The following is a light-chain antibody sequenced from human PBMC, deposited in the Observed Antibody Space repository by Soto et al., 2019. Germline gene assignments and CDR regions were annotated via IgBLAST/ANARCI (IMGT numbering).Light chain of an antibody. CDR2: KAS. Sequence: DIQMTPSPSTPSASVGDRVTITFPASQSISSWLAWYQQKPGKAPKLLIYKASSLESGVPSRFSGSGSGTEFTLTISSLQPDDFATYYCQHYNSYPITFGQGTRLEIK. CDR3: QHYNSYPIT. J-gene: IGKJ5*01. V-gene: IGKV1-5*03. CDR1: QSISSW.